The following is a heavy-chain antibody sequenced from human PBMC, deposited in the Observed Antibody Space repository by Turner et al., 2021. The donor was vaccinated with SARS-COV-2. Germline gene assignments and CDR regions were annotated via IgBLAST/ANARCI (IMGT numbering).Heavy chain of an antibody. J-gene: IGHJ5*02. CDR3: AIKLWYISGWYAVDP. CDR2: INHSGST. CDR1: CGSFSGYY. Sequence: QVQLQQWGAGLLKPSETLSFTCAVYCGSFSGYYWSWIRQPPGKGLEWIGEINHSGSTNYNPSLKSRVTISVDTSKNQFSLKLSSVTAADTAVYYCAIKLWYISGWYAVDPWGQGTLVTVSS. D-gene: IGHD6-19*01. V-gene: IGHV4-34*01.